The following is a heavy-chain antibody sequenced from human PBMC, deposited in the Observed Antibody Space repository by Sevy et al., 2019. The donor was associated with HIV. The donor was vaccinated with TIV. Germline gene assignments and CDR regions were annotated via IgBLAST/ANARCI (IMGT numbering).Heavy chain of an antibody. J-gene: IGHJ4*02. V-gene: IGHV6-1*01. D-gene: IGHD3-10*01. CDR3: LTVIIVVRGVISSYYFDY. CDR2: TYYRSKWYN. Sequence: SQTFSLTCAISGDSVSSNSAAWNWIRQSPSRGLEWLGRTYYRSKWYNDYAVSVKSRITINPDTSKNQFCLQLNSVTPEDTAVYYCLTVIIVVRGVISSYYFDYWGQGTLVTVSS. CDR1: GDSVSSNSAA.